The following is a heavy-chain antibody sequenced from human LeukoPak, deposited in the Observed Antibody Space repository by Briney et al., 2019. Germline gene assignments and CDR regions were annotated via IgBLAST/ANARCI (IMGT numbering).Heavy chain of an antibody. Sequence: SETLSLTCTVSGGSINSYYWSWIRQPPGKGLEWIGYIYYSGSTNYNPSLKSRVTISVDTSKNQFSLKLSSVTAADTAVYYCARAVGRGTAMVLSAFDIWGQGTMVTVSS. J-gene: IGHJ3*02. CDR1: GGSINSYY. CDR2: IYYSGST. V-gene: IGHV4-59*01. D-gene: IGHD5-18*01. CDR3: ARAVGRGTAMVLSAFDI.